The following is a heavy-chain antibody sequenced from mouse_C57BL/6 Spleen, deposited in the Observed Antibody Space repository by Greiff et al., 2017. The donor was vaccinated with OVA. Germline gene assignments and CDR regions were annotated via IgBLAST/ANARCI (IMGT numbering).Heavy chain of an antibody. D-gene: IGHD2-1*01. CDR1: GYTFTSYW. CDR3: AVYGNYGYYAMDY. V-gene: IGHV1-64*01. CDR2: IHPNSGST. Sequence: QVQLQQPGAELVKPGASVKLSCKASGYTFTSYWMHWVKQRPGQGLEWIGMIHPNSGSTNYNEKFKSKATLTVDKSSSTAYMQLSSLTSEDSAVYYCAVYGNYGYYAMDYWGQGTSVTVSS. J-gene: IGHJ4*01.